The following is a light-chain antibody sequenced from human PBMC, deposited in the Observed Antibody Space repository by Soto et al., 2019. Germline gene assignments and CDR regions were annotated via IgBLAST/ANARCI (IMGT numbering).Light chain of an antibody. CDR2: GAS. Sequence: IVLTQSPATLSVPPAQAATVCCGATQSVSSNYLAWYQQKPGEAPRLLIFGASSRASDIPDRFSGSGSGTDFTLTISRLEPEDFAVYYCQQHGSSPPYTCGEGTKVDIK. CDR1: QSVSSNY. V-gene: IGKV3-20*01. J-gene: IGKJ2*01. CDR3: QQHGSSPPYT.